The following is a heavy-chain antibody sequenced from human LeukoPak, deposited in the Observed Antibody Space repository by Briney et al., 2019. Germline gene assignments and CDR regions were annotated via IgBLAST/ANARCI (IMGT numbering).Heavy chain of an antibody. D-gene: IGHD1-26*01. CDR3: AKDPATMVYSGSYFDY. J-gene: IGHJ4*02. CDR1: GFTFSSTW. V-gene: IGHV3-74*01. CDR2: ITSDGRTT. Sequence: GESLRLSCVASGFTFSSTWMHWFRQGAGKGLVWLSRITSDGRTTIYADSVEGRFTISRDNAKNTLYLQMNSLRAEDTAVYYCAKDPATMVYSGSYFDYWGQGTLVTVSS.